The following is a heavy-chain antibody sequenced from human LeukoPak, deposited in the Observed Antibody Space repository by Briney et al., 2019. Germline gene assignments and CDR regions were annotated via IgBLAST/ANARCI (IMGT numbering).Heavy chain of an antibody. Sequence: ASVKVSCKASGYTFTGYYMRWVRQAPGQGLEWMGWINPNSGGTNYAQKFQGRVTLTGDTSISTAYMELRSLRSDDTAVYYCARVSQNSPYYDFWSGYYTGYYFDYWGQGTLVTVSS. CDR2: INPNSGGT. J-gene: IGHJ4*02. CDR1: GYTFTGYY. V-gene: IGHV1-2*02. CDR3: ARVSQNSPYYDFWSGYYTGYYFDY. D-gene: IGHD3-3*01.